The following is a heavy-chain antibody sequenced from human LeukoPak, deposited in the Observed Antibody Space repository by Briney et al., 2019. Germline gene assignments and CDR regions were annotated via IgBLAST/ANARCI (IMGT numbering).Heavy chain of an antibody. CDR3: ARDVPDDYGGNGDAFDI. CDR1: GGSISSYY. Sequence: SETLSLTCTVSGGSISSYYWSWIRQPPGKGLEWIGHIYYSGSTNYNPSLKSRVTISVDTSKNQFSLKLSSVTAADTAVYYCARDVPDDYGGNGDAFDIWGQGTMVTVSS. J-gene: IGHJ3*02. D-gene: IGHD4-23*01. V-gene: IGHV4-59*01. CDR2: IYYSGST.